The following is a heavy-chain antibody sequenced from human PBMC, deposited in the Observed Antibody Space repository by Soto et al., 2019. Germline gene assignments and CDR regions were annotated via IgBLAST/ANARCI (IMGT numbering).Heavy chain of an antibody. V-gene: IGHV1-69*01. J-gene: IGHJ6*02. D-gene: IGHD2-15*01. CDR3: ARESPRALDVVVVAATLYYYYGMDV. Sequence: QVQLVQSGAEVKKPGSSVKVSCKASGGTFSSYAISWVRQAPGQGLEWMGGIIPIFGTANYAQKFQGRVKITADECTSTAYMELSSLRSEDTAVYYCARESPRALDVVVVAATLYYYYGMDVWGQGTTVTVSS. CDR2: IIPIFGTA. CDR1: GGTFSSYA.